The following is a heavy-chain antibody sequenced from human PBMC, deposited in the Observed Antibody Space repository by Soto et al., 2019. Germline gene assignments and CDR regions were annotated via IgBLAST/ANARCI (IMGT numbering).Heavy chain of an antibody. J-gene: IGHJ4*02. CDR3: AREPYYYDSSGYSAYFDY. V-gene: IGHV3-48*03. CDR2: ISSSGSTI. Sequence: GGSLRLSCAASGFTFSSYEMNWVRQAPGKGLEWVSYISSSGSTIYYADSVKGRFTISRDNAKNSLYLQMNSLRAEDTAVYYCAREPYYYDSSGYSAYFDYWGQGTLVTV. D-gene: IGHD3-22*01. CDR1: GFTFSSYE.